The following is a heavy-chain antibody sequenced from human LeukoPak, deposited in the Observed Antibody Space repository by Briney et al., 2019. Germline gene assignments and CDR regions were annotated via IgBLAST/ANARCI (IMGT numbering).Heavy chain of an antibody. D-gene: IGHD5-12*01. Sequence: SVKVSCKASGGTFSSYAISWVRQAPGQGLEWMGRIIPILGIANYAQKFQGRVTITADTSTSTAYMELRSLRSDDTAVYYCARDDSGWPFDYWGQGTLVTVSS. CDR1: GGTFSSYA. CDR2: IIPILGIA. CDR3: ARDDSGWPFDY. V-gene: IGHV1-69*04. J-gene: IGHJ4*02.